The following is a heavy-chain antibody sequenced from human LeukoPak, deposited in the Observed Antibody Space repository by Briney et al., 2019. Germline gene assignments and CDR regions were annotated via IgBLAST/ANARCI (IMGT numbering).Heavy chain of an antibody. V-gene: IGHV4-34*01. J-gene: IGHJ3*02. D-gene: IGHD3-22*01. CDR1: GVTFSAYY. CDR2: IDESGNT. Sequence: PSETLSLTCAVYGVTFSAYYWTWIRQPPGTGLEWLGDIDESGNTNYNPSLKSRVSISVERSKNHFSLNLTSVTAADKAVYYCARTPHYYDSSGRKIAFDIWGPGTKVTVSS. CDR3: ARTPHYYDSSGRKIAFDI.